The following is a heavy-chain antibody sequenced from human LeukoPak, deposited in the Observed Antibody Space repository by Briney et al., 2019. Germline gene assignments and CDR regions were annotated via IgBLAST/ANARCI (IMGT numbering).Heavy chain of an antibody. Sequence: SETLSLTCAVYGGSFSGYYWSWIRQPPGKGLGWIGEINHSGSTNYNPSLKSRVTILVDTSKNQFSLKLSSVTAADTAVYYCARGATAYSSSPSNPWGQGTLVTVSS. V-gene: IGHV4-34*01. CDR2: INHSGST. CDR1: GGSFSGYY. D-gene: IGHD6-13*01. J-gene: IGHJ5*02. CDR3: ARGATAYSSSPSNP.